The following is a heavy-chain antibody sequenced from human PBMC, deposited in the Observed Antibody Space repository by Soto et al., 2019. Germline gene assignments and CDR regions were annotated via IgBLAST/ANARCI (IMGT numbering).Heavy chain of an antibody. CDR1: GYTFTSYA. J-gene: IGHJ4*02. CDR2: INAGNGNT. V-gene: IGHV1-3*01. Sequence: ASVKVSCKASGYTFTSYAMHWVRQAPGQRLEWMGWINAGNGNTKYSQKFQGRVTITRDTSVSTAYMELSSLRSEDTAVYYCARKQLSGSPVDYWGQGTLVTVSS. D-gene: IGHD3-10*01. CDR3: ARKQLSGSPVDY.